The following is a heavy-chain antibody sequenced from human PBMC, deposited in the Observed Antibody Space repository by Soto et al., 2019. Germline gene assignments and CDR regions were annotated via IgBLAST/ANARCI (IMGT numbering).Heavy chain of an antibody. Sequence: QVQLVQSGAEVKKPGASVKVSCKASGYTFTSYYMHWVRQAPGQGLEWMGIINPSGGSTSYAQKFQGRFTMTSDTSTSTVYIELSSLRSEDTSVYYCAGSAVAGVKYYFDYWGQGTLVTVSS. J-gene: IGHJ4*02. CDR2: INPSGGST. D-gene: IGHD6-19*01. CDR3: AGSAVAGVKYYFDY. V-gene: IGHV1-46*01. CDR1: GYTFTSYY.